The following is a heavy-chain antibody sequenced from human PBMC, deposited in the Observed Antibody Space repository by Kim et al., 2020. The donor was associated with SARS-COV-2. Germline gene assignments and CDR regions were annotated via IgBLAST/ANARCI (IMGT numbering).Heavy chain of an antibody. Sequence: GGSLRLSCAASGFTFSSYSMNWVRQAPGKGLEWVSSISSSSSYIYYADSVKGRFTISRDNAKNSLYLQMNSLRAEDTAVYYCAPTPGCCSSTSCSPRGYWRQGTLVTVSS. J-gene: IGHJ4*02. CDR3: APTPGCCSSTSCSPRGY. V-gene: IGHV3-21*01. D-gene: IGHD2-2*01. CDR1: GFTFSSYS. CDR2: ISSSSSYI.